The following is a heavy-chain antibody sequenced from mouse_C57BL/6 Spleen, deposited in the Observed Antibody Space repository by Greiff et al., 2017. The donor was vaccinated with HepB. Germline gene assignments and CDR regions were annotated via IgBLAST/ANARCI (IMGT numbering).Heavy chain of an antibody. CDR2: IYPSDSET. Sequence: VQLQQPGAELVRPGSSVKLSCKASGYTFTSYWMDWVKQRPGQGLEWIGNIYPSDSETHYNQKFKDKATLTVDKSSSTAYMQLSSLTSEDSAVYYCARRYDGYPYWYFDVWGTGTTVTVSS. D-gene: IGHD2-3*01. V-gene: IGHV1-61*01. CDR1: GYTFTSYW. J-gene: IGHJ1*03. CDR3: ARRYDGYPYWYFDV.